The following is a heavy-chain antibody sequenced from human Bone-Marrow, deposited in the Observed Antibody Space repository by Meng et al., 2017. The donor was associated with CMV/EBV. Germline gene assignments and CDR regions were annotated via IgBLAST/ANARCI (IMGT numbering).Heavy chain of an antibody. CDR3: AREANTAFDI. CDR1: GCTFSSYW. V-gene: IGHV3-74*01. CDR2: INSDGSST. Sequence: GESLKISCAASGCTFSSYWMHWVRQAPGKGLVWVSRINSDGSSTSYADSVKGRFTISRDNSKNTLYLQINSLRTEDTAAYYCAREANTAFDIWGQGTMATVPS. J-gene: IGHJ3*02.